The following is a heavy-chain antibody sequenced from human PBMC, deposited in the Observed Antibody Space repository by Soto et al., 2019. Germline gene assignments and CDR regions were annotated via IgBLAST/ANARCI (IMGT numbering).Heavy chain of an antibody. V-gene: IGHV3-21*01. CDR2: ISSSSSYI. CDR1: GFTFSSYS. J-gene: IGHJ5*02. CDR3: ARASIVGASVVWFDP. Sequence: EVQLVESGGGLVKPGGSLRLSCAASGFTFSSYSMNWVRQAPGKGLEWVSSISSSSSYIYYADSVKGRFTISRDNAKTSLSLQMNSLRAEDTAVYYCARASIVGASVVWFDPWGQGTLVTVSS. D-gene: IGHD1-26*01.